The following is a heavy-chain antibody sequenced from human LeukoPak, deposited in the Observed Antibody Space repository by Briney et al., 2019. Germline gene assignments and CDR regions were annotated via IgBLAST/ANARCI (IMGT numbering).Heavy chain of an antibody. CDR1: GYSFTPYL. D-gene: IGHD3/OR15-3a*01. CDR3: VRRGGHFRTAYYDY. J-gene: IGHJ4*02. V-gene: IGHV5-51*01. Sequence: GESLKISCKGFGYSFTPYLIGWVGQMPGKGLEWMGIIYPGDFDTRYSPSFQGQVTISADKSISTAYLQWSSLKASDTAMYYCVRRGGHFRTAYYDYWGQGTLVTVSS. CDR2: IYPGDFDT.